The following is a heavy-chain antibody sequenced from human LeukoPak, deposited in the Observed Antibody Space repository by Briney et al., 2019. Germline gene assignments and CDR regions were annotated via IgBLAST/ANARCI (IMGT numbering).Heavy chain of an antibody. CDR2: FDPEDGET. CDR1: GYTFTGYY. J-gene: IGHJ4*02. Sequence: GASVTVSCKASGYTFTGYYMHWVRQAPGKGLEWMGGFDPEDGETIYAQKFQGRVTMTEDTSTDTAYMELSSLRSEDTAVYYCATGYYDSSGYYYSLFRNWGQGTLVTVSS. CDR3: ATGYYDSSGYYYSLFRN. V-gene: IGHV1-24*01. D-gene: IGHD3-22*01.